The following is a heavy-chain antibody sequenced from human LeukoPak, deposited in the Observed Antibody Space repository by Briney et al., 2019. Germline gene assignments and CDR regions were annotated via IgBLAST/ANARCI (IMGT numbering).Heavy chain of an antibody. CDR1: GFTFDDYA. V-gene: IGHV3-48*01. Sequence: GRSLRLSCAASGFTFDDYAMHWVRQAPGKGLEWVSYISSSSSTIYYADSVKGRFTISRDNAKNSLYLQMNSLRVEDTAAYYCARTPTTSYYYYYYMDVWGKGTTVTVSS. CDR3: ARTPTTSYYYYYYMDV. CDR2: ISSSSSTI. J-gene: IGHJ6*03. D-gene: IGHD4-17*01.